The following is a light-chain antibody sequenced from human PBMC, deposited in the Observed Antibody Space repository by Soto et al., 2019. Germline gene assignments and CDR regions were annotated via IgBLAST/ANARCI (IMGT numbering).Light chain of an antibody. V-gene: IGKV1-5*01. CDR2: DVS. CDR3: QQYNTYST. CDR1: QSISTL. J-gene: IGKJ5*01. Sequence: DIQMTQSPSTLSASVGDRVTITCRASQSISTLLAWFQQKPGKAPTLLIYDVSRLESGVPSRFSGSGSGTEFTLTISSLQPDDFATYYCQQYNTYSTFGQGTRLEIK.